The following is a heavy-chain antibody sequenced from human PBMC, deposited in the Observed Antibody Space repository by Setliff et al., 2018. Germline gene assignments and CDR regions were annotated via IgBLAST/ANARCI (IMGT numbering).Heavy chain of an antibody. J-gene: IGHJ4*02. CDR1: GGSISSSSYY. Sequence: LSLTCTVSGGSISSSSYYWGWIRQPPGKGLEWIGSIYYSGSTYYNPSLKSRATISVDTSKNQFSLKLSSVTAADTAVYYCARRETYYNFWSGYYAYWGQGTLVTVSS. CDR3: ARRETYYNFWSGYYAY. CDR2: IYYSGST. V-gene: IGHV4-39*07. D-gene: IGHD3-3*01.